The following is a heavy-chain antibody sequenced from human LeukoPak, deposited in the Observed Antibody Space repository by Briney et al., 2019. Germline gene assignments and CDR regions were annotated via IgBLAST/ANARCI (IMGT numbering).Heavy chain of an antibody. CDR3: TKDRVASRQLVPDS. J-gene: IGHJ4*02. Sequence: GGSVRLFCAACGFPFSSYAMSGLPQAPGEGLEGGSAISGRGGNTYYADSVKGRFTISRDNYKNTLYLQMNSLRGEDRSVYYCTKDRVASRQLVPDSWGQGTLVTVSS. CDR1: GFPFSSYA. V-gene: IGHV3-23*01. CDR2: ISGRGGNT. D-gene: IGHD6-13*01.